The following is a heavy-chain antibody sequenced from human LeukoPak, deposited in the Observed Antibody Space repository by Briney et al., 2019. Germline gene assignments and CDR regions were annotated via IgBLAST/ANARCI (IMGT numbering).Heavy chain of an antibody. V-gene: IGHV3-66*01. CDR3: AKDSSGYYYVDDYYYYYYMDV. D-gene: IGHD3-22*01. J-gene: IGHJ6*03. CDR1: GFTVSDNY. Sequence: GGSLRLSCAASGFTVSDNYMSWVRQAPGKGLEWVSIIYSGGNTYYADSVKGRFTVSRDNSKNTLYLQMNSLRAEDTAVYYCAKDSSGYYYVDDYYYYYYMDVWGKGTTVTVSS. CDR2: IYSGGNT.